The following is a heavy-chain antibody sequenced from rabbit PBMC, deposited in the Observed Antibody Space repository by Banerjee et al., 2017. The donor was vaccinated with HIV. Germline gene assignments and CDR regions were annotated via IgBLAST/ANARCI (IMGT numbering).Heavy chain of an antibody. CDR2: IYAGSSGST. CDR3: ARDDSYDDYGDYPFWDYFNL. D-gene: IGHD2-1*01. Sequence: QSLEESGGDLVKPGASLTLTCTASGFSFSSSYYMCWVRQAPGKGLEWIACIYAGSSGSTYYASWAKGRFTISKTSSTTVTLQMTSLTAADTATYFCARDDSYDDYGDYPFWDYFNLWGPGTLVTVS. J-gene: IGHJ4*01. CDR1: GFSFSSSYY. V-gene: IGHV1S40*01.